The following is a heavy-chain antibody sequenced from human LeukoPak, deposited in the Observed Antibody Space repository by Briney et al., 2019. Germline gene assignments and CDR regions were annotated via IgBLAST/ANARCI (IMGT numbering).Heavy chain of an antibody. Sequence: SETLSLTCTVSGGSISSYYWSWIRQPPGKGLEWIGYIYYSGSTSYNPSLKSRVPMSVGTSKTQFSLKLSSVTAAGTAVYYCARGRGYSYGDPSYYYYYYYMDVWGKGTTVTVSS. V-gene: IGHV4-59*12. D-gene: IGHD5-18*01. J-gene: IGHJ6*03. CDR2: IYYSGST. CDR1: GGSISSYY. CDR3: ARGRGYSYGDPSYYYYYYYMDV.